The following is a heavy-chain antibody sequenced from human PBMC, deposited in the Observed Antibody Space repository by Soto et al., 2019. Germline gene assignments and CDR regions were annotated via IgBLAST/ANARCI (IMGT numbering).Heavy chain of an antibody. D-gene: IGHD1-26*01. J-gene: IGHJ6*02. CDR2: IYYSGSTI. V-gene: IGHV3-11*01. CDR3: ARVGPPLDV. CDR1: GGSISSYY. Sequence: LSLTCTVSGGSISSYYWSWIRQPPGKGLEWIGYIYYSGSTIHYADSVKGRFTISRDNAKNSLYLQMNSLRAEDTAVYYCARVGPPLDVWGQGTTVTVSS.